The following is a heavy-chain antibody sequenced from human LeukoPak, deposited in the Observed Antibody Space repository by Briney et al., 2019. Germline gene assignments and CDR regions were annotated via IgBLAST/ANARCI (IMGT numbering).Heavy chain of an antibody. V-gene: IGHV4-34*01. CDR2: INHSGST. Sequence: SETLSLTCAVYGGSFSGYYWSWIRQPPGKGLEWIGEINHSGSTNYNPSLKSRVTILVDTSKNEFSLKLSSVTAADTAIYYCAREDDDNWFDPWGQGTLVTVSS. D-gene: IGHD2-15*01. CDR3: AREDDDNWFDP. J-gene: IGHJ5*02. CDR1: GGSFSGYY.